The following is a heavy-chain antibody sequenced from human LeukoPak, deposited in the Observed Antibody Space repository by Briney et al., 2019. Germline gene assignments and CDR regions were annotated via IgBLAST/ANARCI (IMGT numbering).Heavy chain of an antibody. Sequence: GGSLRLSCAASGFTFSTYPMNWVRQAPGKGLEWISHIRDSGTTDYADSVKGRFTISRDNAKNSLYLQLSSLRAEDTAVYYCARDRDFAFDNWGQGTLVTVSS. V-gene: IGHV3-69-1*01. D-gene: IGHD2-21*02. CDR3: ARDRDFAFDN. CDR1: GFTFSTYP. CDR2: IRDSGTT. J-gene: IGHJ4*02.